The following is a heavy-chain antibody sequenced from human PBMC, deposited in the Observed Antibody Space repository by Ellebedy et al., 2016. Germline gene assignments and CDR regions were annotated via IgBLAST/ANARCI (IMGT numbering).Heavy chain of an antibody. D-gene: IGHD3-10*01. J-gene: IGHJ4*02. CDR1: GLTFSNAW. CDR3: TTVWVSVTTIRGVLEY. CDR2: IKSKTDGGTT. V-gene: IGHV3-15*01. Sequence: GESLKISXAASGLTFSNAWMGWVRQAPGKGLEWVGRIKSKTDGGTTDYAAPVQGRFVFSRDDPKNTLYLQMNSLKTEDTAIYYCTTVWVSVTTIRGVLEYWGQGILVTVSS.